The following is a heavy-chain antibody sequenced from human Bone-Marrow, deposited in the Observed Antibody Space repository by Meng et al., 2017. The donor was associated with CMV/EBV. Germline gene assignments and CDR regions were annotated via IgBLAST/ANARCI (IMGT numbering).Heavy chain of an antibody. Sequence: EVQLVESGGGLVQPGGSLRLSCAASGFTVSSNYMSWVRQAPGKGLEWVSVIYSGGSTYYADSVKGRFTISRDNSKNTLYLQMNSLRDEDTAVYYCAREDSSGYYDYWGQGTLVTVSS. V-gene: IGHV3-66*02. CDR2: IYSGGST. CDR1: GFTVSSNY. CDR3: AREDSSGYYDY. J-gene: IGHJ4*02. D-gene: IGHD3-22*01.